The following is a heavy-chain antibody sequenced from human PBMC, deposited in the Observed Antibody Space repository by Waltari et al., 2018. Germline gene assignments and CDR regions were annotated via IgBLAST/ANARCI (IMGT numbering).Heavy chain of an antibody. CDR3: ATPFYNWDDPLHS. V-gene: IGHV3-23*01. Sequence: EVQLLESGGDLVQPGGSLRLSRAAYGDHCSNCAINWVRLAPGTGLEWVSSITVGDDTYYADSVKGRFTISRDTSKDTVHLQMNGLRAEDTAVYYCATPFYNWDDPLHSWGQGTLVTVSS. CDR2: ITVGDDT. CDR1: GDHCSNCA. D-gene: IGHD1-20*01. J-gene: IGHJ4*02.